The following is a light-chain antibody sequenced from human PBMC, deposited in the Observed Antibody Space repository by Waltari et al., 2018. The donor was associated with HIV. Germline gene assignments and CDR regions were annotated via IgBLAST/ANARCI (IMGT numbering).Light chain of an antibody. CDR1: QGIGLN. CDR2: GAS. J-gene: IGKJ4*01. V-gene: IGKV3-15*01. CDR3: QPYEVWPLH. Sequence: DTVLTRSPATLSVSPVVRGSLSCRASQGIGLNLAMYQQSPGQPPKLRVYGASTRTSDTSTSFSALGSGTEFTLTITSIRTEDFATYFCQPYEVWPLHFGGGT.